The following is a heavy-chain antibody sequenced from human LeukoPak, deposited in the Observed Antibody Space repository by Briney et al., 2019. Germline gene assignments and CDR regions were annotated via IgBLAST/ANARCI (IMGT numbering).Heavy chain of an antibody. Sequence: PGGSLRLSCAASGLTFSYYGMHWVRQAPGKGLDWVAVIWHDGSYIYYADSVKGRFTISRDNSKNTVYLQMNSLRVEDTAIYYCAKVVQYTASTGTGLDYWGQGTLVTVSS. D-gene: IGHD6-13*01. CDR3: AKVVQYTASTGTGLDY. CDR2: IWHDGSYI. J-gene: IGHJ4*02. V-gene: IGHV3-33*06. CDR1: GLTFSYYG.